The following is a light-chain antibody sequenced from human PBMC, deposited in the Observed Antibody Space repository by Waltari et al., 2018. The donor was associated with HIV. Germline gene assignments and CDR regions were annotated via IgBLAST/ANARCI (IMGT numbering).Light chain of an antibody. J-gene: IGLJ1*01. Sequence: QSVLTQPPSASGTPGQRVTIPCSGSSSNIGSDNVYWYQHLPGTAPKLLIYKNIQRPSGVPDRFSGSKSGASAYLAISGLRSEDEADYYCTGWDASLSEYVFGPGTRVTV. V-gene: IGLV1-47*01. CDR1: SSNIGSDN. CDR2: KNI. CDR3: TGWDASLSEYV.